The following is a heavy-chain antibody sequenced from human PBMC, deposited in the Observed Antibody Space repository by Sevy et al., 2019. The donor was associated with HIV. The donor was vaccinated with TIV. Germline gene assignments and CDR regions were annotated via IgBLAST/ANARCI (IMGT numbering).Heavy chain of an antibody. CDR3: AKDPEAFSDFWSGHSYPAN. Sequence: GGSLRLSCAASGFTFSNYGMHWVRQAPGKGLEWVAVTSYDGNSKWYETSVKGRFTISRDNSKNTLLLQMNSLRADDTAVYYCAKDPEAFSDFWSGHSYPANWGQGTLVTVSS. CDR1: GFTFSNYG. J-gene: IGHJ4*02. V-gene: IGHV3-30*18. CDR2: TSYDGNSK. D-gene: IGHD3-3*01.